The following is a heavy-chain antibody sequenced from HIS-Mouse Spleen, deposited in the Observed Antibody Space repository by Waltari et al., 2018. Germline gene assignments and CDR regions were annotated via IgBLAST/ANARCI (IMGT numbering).Heavy chain of an antibody. V-gene: IGHV6-1*01. CDR2: TYYRSKWYN. CDR3: ARDRVGAAFDI. J-gene: IGHJ3*02. CDR1: GDSVSRHSAA. Sequence: VQLQQSGPALVKPSQTHSLPCAISGDSVSRHSAARNWIRQSPSIGLEWLGRTYYRSKWYNDYAVSVKSRITINPDTSKNQFSRQLNSVTPEDTAVYYCARDRVGAAFDIWGQGTMVTVSS. D-gene: IGHD3-16*01.